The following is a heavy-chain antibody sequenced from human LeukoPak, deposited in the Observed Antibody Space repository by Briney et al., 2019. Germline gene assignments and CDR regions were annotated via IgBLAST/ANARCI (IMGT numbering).Heavy chain of an antibody. D-gene: IGHD6-13*01. CDR3: AKDSGSWSEPDY. CDR2: IRYDGSNK. V-gene: IGHV3-30*02. J-gene: IGHJ4*02. Sequence: GRSLRLSCAASGFTFTSYAMHWVRQAPANRLEPVAFIRYDGSNKYYADCVKGRFTISRDNSKNTLYLQMNSLRAEDTAVYYCAKDSGSWSEPDYWGQGTLVTVSS. CDR1: GFTFTSYA.